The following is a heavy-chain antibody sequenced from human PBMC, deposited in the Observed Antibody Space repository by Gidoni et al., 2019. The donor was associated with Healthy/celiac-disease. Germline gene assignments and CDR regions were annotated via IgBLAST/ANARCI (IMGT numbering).Heavy chain of an antibody. J-gene: IGHJ5*02. V-gene: IGHV3-23*01. CDR2: ISGSGGST. Sequence: EVQLLESGGGLVQPGGSLRLSCAASGFTFRSYAMSWVRQAPGKGLEWVSAISGSGGSTYYADSVKGRFTISRDNSKNTLYLQMNSLRAEDTAVYYCAKRGRSGNFWSGPHWFDPWGQGTLVTVSS. D-gene: IGHD3-3*01. CDR3: AKRGRSGNFWSGPHWFDP. CDR1: GFTFRSYA.